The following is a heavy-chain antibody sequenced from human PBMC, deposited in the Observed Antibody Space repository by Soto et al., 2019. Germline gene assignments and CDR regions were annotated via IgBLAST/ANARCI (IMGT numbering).Heavy chain of an antibody. CDR3: GRRGSGSHSHHTDWYVDL. CDR1: GFIFSSYG. Sequence: QVQLVESGGGVVQPGRSLRLSCAASGFIFSSYGMVRVRQAPGKGLEWVAIIWYDGSTKYFADSVRGRFTMSRDNSKNTLYLEMNSIRAEDTAVYYCGRRGSGSHSHHTDWYVDLWGRGTLVTVS. CDR2: IWYDGSTK. D-gene: IGHD3-10*01. V-gene: IGHV3-33*01. J-gene: IGHJ2*01.